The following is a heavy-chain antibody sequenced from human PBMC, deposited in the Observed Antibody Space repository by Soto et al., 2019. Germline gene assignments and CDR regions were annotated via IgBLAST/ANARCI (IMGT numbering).Heavy chain of an antibody. CDR2: INPSGGST. Sequence: QVQLVQSGAEVKKPGASVKVSCKASGYTFTSYYMHWVRQAPGQGLEWMGIINPSGGSTSYAQKFQGRVTMTRDTSTSTVYMELSSLRSEDTAVYYCARAKSVAGTPGDNWFDPWGQGTLVTVSS. CDR3: ARAKSVAGTPGDNWFDP. J-gene: IGHJ5*02. CDR1: GYTFTSYY. D-gene: IGHD6-19*01. V-gene: IGHV1-46*01.